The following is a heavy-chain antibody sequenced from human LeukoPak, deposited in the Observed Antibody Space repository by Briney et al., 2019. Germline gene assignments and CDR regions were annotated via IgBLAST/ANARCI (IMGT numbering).Heavy chain of an antibody. CDR3: AKDGQWLVREYSGSSIYFDY. V-gene: IGHV3-30*18. J-gene: IGHJ4*02. Sequence: GGSLRLSCAASGFTFSSYGMHWVRQAPGKGLEWVAVISYDGSNKYYADSVKGRFTISRDNSKNTLYLQMNSLRAEDTAVYYCAKDGQWLVREYSGSSIYFDYWGQGTLVTVSS. D-gene: IGHD1-26*01. CDR1: GFTFSSYG. CDR2: ISYDGSNK.